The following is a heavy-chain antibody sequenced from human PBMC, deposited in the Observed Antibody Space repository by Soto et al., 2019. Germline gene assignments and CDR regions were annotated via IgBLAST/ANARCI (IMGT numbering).Heavy chain of an antibody. Sequence: SETLSFTCTVSGGSVSSGSYYLSWILHPPGKGLEWIGYIYYSWSTNYNPSLKSRVTISVDTSENQFPLKLSSVAAADTAVYYCARDTPVLPQGTWFETSGKGTMVTVSS. CDR2: IYYSWST. CDR3: ARDTPVLPQGTWFET. J-gene: IGHJ5*02. D-gene: IGHD3-10*01. CDR1: GGSVSSGSYY. V-gene: IGHV4-61*01.